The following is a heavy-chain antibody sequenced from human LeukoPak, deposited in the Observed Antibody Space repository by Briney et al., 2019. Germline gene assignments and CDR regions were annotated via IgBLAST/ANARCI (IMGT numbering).Heavy chain of an antibody. J-gene: IGHJ4*02. V-gene: IGHV3-43D*03. CDR3: AKSSTITMVRGHFDY. CDR1: GFTFDDYA. D-gene: IGHD3-10*01. Sequence: GGSLRLSCAASGFTFDDYAMHWVRQAPGKGLEWVSLISWDGGSTYYADSVKGRFTISRDNSKNSLYLQMNSLRAEDTALYYCAKSSTITMVRGHFDYWGQGTLVTVSS. CDR2: ISWDGGST.